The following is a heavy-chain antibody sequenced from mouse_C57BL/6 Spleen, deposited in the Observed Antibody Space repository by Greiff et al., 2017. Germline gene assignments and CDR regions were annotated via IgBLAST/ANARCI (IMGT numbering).Heavy chain of an antibody. V-gene: IGHV1-69*01. CDR2: IDPSDSYT. Sequence: QVQLQQPGAELVMPGASVKLSCKASGYTFTSYWMHWVKQRPGQGLEWIGVIDPSDSYTNYNQKFKGKSTLTVDKSSSTAYMQLSSLTSEDSAVYCCAIPMITAVVADYWGQGTTLTVSS. CDR3: AIPMITAVVADY. D-gene: IGHD1-1*01. CDR1: GYTFTSYW. J-gene: IGHJ2*01.